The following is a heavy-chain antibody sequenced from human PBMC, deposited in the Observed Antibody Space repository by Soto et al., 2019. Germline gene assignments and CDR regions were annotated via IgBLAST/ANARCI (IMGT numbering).Heavy chain of an antibody. V-gene: IGHV1-18*01. CDR3: ARDRPVLRYFDSRPSFDY. CDR1: GYTFTSYG. J-gene: IGHJ4*02. CDR2: ISAYNGNT. Sequence: QVQLVQSGAEVKKPGASVKVSCKASGYTFTSYGISWVRQAPGQGLEWMGWISAYNGNTNYAQKLQGRVTMTTDTSTSTAYMELRSLRSDDTAVYYCARDRPVLRYFDSRPSFDYRGQGTLVTVSS. D-gene: IGHD3-9*01.